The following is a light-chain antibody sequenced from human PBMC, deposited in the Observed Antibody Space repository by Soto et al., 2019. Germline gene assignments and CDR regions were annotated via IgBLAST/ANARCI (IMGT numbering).Light chain of an antibody. CDR3: SSYVGSSNVI. J-gene: IGLJ2*01. CDR2: EVT. V-gene: IGLV2-8*01. CDR1: SSDVGGYNY. Sequence: QSALTQPPSASGSPGQSVTISCTGTSSDVGGYNYVSWYQQHPGKAPKLMINEVTKRPSGVPDRFSGSKSGNTASLTVSGLQAEDEADYYCSSYVGSSNVIFGGGTKLTVL.